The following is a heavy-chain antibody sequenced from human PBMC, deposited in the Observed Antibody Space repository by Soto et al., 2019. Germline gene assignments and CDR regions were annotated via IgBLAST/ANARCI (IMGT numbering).Heavy chain of an antibody. CDR3: AREPTSTGYSSGPADY. J-gene: IGHJ4*02. CDR2: IWYDGSNK. CDR1: GFTFNSYG. Sequence: QVQLVESGGGVVQPGRSLRLSCAASGFTFNSYGMHWVRQAPGKGLEWVAVIWYDGSNKYYADSVKGRFTISRDNSKNTLYLQMNSLRAEDTAVYYCAREPTSTGYSSGPADYWGQGTLVTVSS. D-gene: IGHD6-19*01. V-gene: IGHV3-33*01.